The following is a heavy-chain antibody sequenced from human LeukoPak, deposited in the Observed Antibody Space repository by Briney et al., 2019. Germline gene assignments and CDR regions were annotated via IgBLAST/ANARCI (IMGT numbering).Heavy chain of an antibody. D-gene: IGHD6-6*01. CDR3: ARAMVAARFGAFDI. V-gene: IGHV4-59*01. CDR1: GGSISSYY. Sequence: SETLSLTCTVSGGSISSYYWSWIQQPPGKGLEWIGYIYYSGSTNYNPSLKSRVTVSVDTSKNQFSLKLSSVTAADTAVYYCARAMVAARFGAFDIWGQGTMVTVSS. CDR2: IYYSGST. J-gene: IGHJ3*02.